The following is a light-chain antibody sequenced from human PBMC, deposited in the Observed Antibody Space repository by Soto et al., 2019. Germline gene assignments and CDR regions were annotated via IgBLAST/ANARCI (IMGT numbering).Light chain of an antibody. V-gene: IGLV1-44*01. J-gene: IGLJ3*02. Sequence: QSVLAQPPSASGTPGQRVTIPCSGSSSNIGSNTVNWYQQLPGTAPKLLIYSNNQRPSGVPDRFSGSKSGTSASLAISGLQSEDEADYYCAAWDDSLNGWVFGGGTKL. CDR2: SNN. CDR1: SSNIGSNT. CDR3: AAWDDSLNGWV.